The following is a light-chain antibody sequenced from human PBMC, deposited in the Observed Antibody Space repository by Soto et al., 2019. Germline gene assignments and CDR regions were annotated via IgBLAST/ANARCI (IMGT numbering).Light chain of an antibody. CDR2: DVT. J-gene: IGLJ1*01. CDR1: GSDVGTYNF. V-gene: IGLV2-11*01. Sequence: QSVLTQPRSVSGSPGQSVTISCTGTGSDVGTYNFVSWYQQHPGKAPKFMIYDVTKRPSGVPDRFSGSKSGNTASLTISGLQAEDEADYYCCSYVGSYTSYVFGTGTKLTVL. CDR3: CSYVGSYTSYV.